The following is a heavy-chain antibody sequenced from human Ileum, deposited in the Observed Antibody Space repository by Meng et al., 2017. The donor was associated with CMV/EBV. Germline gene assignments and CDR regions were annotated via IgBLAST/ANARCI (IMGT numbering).Heavy chain of an antibody. Sequence: GESLKISCAASGFTVSSYYMSWVRQAPGKGLEWVSSISSSSSYIYYADSVKGRFTISRDNAKNSLYLQMNSLRAEDTAVYYCAREGSMVAYYDFWGGYPHINWFGPWGQGTLVTVSS. J-gene: IGHJ5*02. CDR1: GFTVSSYY. D-gene: IGHD3-3*01. V-gene: IGHV3-21*01. CDR3: AREGSMVAYYDFWGGYPHINWFGP. CDR2: ISSSSSYI.